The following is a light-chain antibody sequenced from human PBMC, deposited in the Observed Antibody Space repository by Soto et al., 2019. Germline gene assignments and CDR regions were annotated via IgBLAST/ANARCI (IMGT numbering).Light chain of an antibody. CDR1: QSVSSY. CDR2: DAS. Sequence: EIVLTQSPATLSLSPGERATLSCRASQSVSSYLAWYQQKPGQAPRLLIYDASNRATGIPVRFSGSGSGTDFTLTISSLEPEDFELYYCQQYNNWPPYTLGQGTKLEIK. CDR3: QQYNNWPPYT. J-gene: IGKJ2*01. V-gene: IGKV3-11*01.